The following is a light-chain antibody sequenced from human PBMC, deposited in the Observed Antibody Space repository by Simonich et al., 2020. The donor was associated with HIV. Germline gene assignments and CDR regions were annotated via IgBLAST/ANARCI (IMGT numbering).Light chain of an antibody. Sequence: DIQMTQPPSTLSASVGDRVTITCRASQSISTWLAWYQQKPGKAPRLLIYEASSLQSGVPSRFSGSGSGTEFTLTISSLQPDDFATYYCQQYNSYSVTFGGGTKVEIK. CDR1: QSISTW. J-gene: IGKJ4*01. CDR3: QQYNSYSVT. V-gene: IGKV1-5*03. CDR2: EAS.